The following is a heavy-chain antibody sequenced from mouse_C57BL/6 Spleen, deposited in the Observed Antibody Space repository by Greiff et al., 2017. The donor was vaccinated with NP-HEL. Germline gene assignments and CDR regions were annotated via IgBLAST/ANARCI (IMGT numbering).Heavy chain of an antibody. CDR2: IDPEDGDT. CDR1: GFNIQDYY. D-gene: IGHD3-2*02. Sequence: EVQLQQSGAELVRPGASVKLSCTASGFNIQDYYMHWVKQRPEQGLEWIGRIDPEDGDTEYAPKFRGKATMTADTSSNTAYLQLSSLTSEDTAVYYCTTALDSSGPWFAYWGQGTLVTVSA. CDR3: TTALDSSGPWFAY. J-gene: IGHJ3*01. V-gene: IGHV14-1*01.